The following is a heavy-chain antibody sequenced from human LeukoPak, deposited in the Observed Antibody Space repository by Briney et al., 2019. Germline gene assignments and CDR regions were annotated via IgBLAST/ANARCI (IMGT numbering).Heavy chain of an antibody. CDR1: GFTFSSYA. CDR2: ISGSGGST. Sequence: SGGSLRLSCAASGFTFSSYAMSWVRQAPGKGLEWVSAISGSGGSTYYADSVKGRFTISRDNSKSTLYLQMNSLRAEDTAVYYCAKGSITMIVVVIPRYYYMAVWGKGTTVTVSS. D-gene: IGHD3-22*01. V-gene: IGHV3-23*01. CDR3: AKGSITMIVVVIPRYYYMAV. J-gene: IGHJ6*03.